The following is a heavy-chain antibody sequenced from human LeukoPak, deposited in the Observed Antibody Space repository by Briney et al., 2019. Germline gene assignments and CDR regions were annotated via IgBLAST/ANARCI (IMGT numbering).Heavy chain of an antibody. CDR2: ISWNSGSI. D-gene: IGHD2-8*01. V-gene: IGHV3-9*01. CDR1: GFTFDDYA. CDR3: AKVGRTELYSPGYYFDY. Sequence: QSGRSLRLSCAASGFTFDDYAMHWVRQAPGKGLEWVSGISWNSGSIGYADSVKGRFTISRDNSKNTLYLQMNSLRAEDTAVYYCAKVGRTELYSPGYYFDYWGQGTLVTVSS. J-gene: IGHJ4*02.